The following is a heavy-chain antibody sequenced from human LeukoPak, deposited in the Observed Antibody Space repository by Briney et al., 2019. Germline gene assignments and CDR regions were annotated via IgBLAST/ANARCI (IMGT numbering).Heavy chain of an antibody. D-gene: IGHD5-18*01. CDR3: ARVDTYSYGYDY. Sequence: PGGSLRLSCAASGFTVSSNYMSWVRQAPGKGLEWVSVIYSGGSTYYADSVKGRFTISRDNSKNTLYLQMNSLRAEDTAVYYCARVDTYSYGYDYCGQGTLVTVSS. V-gene: IGHV3-53*01. J-gene: IGHJ4*02. CDR1: GFTVSSNY. CDR2: IYSGGST.